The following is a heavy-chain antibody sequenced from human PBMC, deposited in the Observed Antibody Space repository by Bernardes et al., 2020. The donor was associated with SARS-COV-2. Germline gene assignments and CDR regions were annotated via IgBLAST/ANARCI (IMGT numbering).Heavy chain of an antibody. J-gene: IGHJ4*02. D-gene: IGHD2-15*01. Sequence: GHLSRSSAAAGFTFSRYGMHWVRPAPGKGLEWVAVISYDGGEKFYADSVKGRFTISRDNSKNTLYLQMNSLRAEDTAVYYCATTPQYEYTRVFDFWGQGTLVTVSS. CDR2: ISYDGGEK. CDR3: ATTPQYEYTRVFDF. CDR1: GFTFSRYG. V-gene: IGHV3-30*03.